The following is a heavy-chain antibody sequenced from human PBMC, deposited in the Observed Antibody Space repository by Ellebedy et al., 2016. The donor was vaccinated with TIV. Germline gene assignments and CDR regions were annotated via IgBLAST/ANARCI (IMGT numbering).Heavy chain of an antibody. D-gene: IGHD5-18*01. J-gene: IGHJ4*02. CDR2: IYYSGST. CDR3: VRELFEGGYSHGLDY. V-gene: IGHV4-31*03. CDR1: GGSISSGGYY. Sequence: SETLSLXXTVSGGSISSGGYYWHWIRQQSGKGLEWIGYIYYSGSTYYNPSLESRVTISVDTSKNQFSLNLSSMTAADTAVYYCVRELFEGGYSHGLDYWGQGTQVTVSS.